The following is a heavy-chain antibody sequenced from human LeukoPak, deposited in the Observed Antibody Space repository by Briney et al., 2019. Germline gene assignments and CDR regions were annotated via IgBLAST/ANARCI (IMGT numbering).Heavy chain of an antibody. J-gene: IGHJ4*02. CDR3: STDGLVGPTGSDY. CDR1: GFTFSSAW. CDR2: IRSKTDGGTA. D-gene: IGHD1-26*01. V-gene: IGHV3-15*01. Sequence: GGSLRLSCAVSGFTFSSAWMSWVRQAPGKGLEWVGLIRSKTDGGTADYAPPVKGRFTISRDDSKGTLYLQMNSLETEDTAVYYCSTDGLVGPTGSDYWGQGTLVTVSS.